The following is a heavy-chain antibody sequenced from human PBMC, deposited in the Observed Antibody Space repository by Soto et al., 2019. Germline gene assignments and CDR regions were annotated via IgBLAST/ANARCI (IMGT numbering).Heavy chain of an antibody. Sequence: PGGSLRLSCAASGFTFSSYGMHWVRQAPGKGLEWVAVIWYDGSNKYYADSVKGRFTISRDNSKNTLYLQMNSLRAEDTAVYYCSRDRKGLYYFYYCGQRTLVTVSS. CDR3: SRDRKGLYYFYY. J-gene: IGHJ4*02. CDR2: IWYDGSNK. CDR1: GFTFSSYG. V-gene: IGHV3-33*01.